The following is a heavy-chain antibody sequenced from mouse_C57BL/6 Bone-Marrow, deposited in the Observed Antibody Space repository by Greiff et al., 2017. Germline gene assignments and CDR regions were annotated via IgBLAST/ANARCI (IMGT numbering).Heavy chain of an antibody. V-gene: IGHV1-81*01. J-gene: IGHJ3*01. Sequence: VKLVESGAELARPGASVKLSCKASGYTFTSYGISWVKQRTGQGLEWIGEIYPRSGNTYYNEKFKGKATLTADKSSSTAYMELRSLTSEDSAVYFCARRGYWFAYWGQGTLVTVSA. CDR2: IYPRSGNT. D-gene: IGHD2-2*01. CDR1: GYTFTSYG. CDR3: ARRGYWFAY.